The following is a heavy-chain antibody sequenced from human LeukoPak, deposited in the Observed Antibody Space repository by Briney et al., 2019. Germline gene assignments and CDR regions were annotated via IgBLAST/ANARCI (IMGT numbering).Heavy chain of an antibody. V-gene: IGHV3-33*01. CDR1: GFTFSIYG. Sequence: PVRSLRLSCAASGFTFSIYGMHSGCQAPGKGLWWGAVIWYDGSNKYYADSVKGRFTISRDNSKNTLYLQMNSLRAEDTAVYYCARDHSSGWYSDYFDYWGQGTLVTVSS. D-gene: IGHD6-19*01. CDR2: IWYDGSNK. J-gene: IGHJ4*02. CDR3: ARDHSSGWYSDYFDY.